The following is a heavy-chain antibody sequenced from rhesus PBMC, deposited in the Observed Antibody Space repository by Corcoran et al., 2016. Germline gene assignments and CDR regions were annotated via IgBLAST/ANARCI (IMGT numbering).Heavy chain of an antibody. D-gene: IGHD6-25*01. CDR2: IDPSDSES. Sequence: EVQLVQSGAEVKRPGESLKISCRTSGYSFTSYWLSWVRQMPGKGLEWMGAIDPSDSESRSNPSFQGQVSISGDKSITTAYLQWSRLKASDTATYYCAKGMGLAAAGPLDYWGQGVLVTVSS. V-gene: IGHV5-20*01. CDR3: AKGMGLAAAGPLDY. CDR1: GYSFTSYW. J-gene: IGHJ4*01.